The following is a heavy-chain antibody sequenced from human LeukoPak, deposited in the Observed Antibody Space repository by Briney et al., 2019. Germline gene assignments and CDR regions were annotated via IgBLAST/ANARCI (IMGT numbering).Heavy chain of an antibody. CDR3: ARGPYFDY. J-gene: IGHJ4*02. CDR1: GGSFSGYY. CDR2: IYYSGST. Sequence: SETLSLTCAVYGGSFSGYYWSWIRQHPGKGLECIGYIYYSGSTYYNPSLKSRVTISVDTSKNQFSLRLSSVTAAHTGVYYCARGPYFDYWGQGTQFTVS. V-gene: IGHV4-31*11.